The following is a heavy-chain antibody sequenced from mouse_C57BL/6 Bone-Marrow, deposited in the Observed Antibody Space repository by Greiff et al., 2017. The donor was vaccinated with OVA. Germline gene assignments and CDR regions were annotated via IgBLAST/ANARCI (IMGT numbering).Heavy chain of an antibody. V-gene: IGHV3-6*01. CDR2: ISYDGSN. Sequence: EESGPGLVKPSQSLSLTCSVTGYSITSGYYWNWIRQFPGNKLEWMGYISYDGSNNYNPSLKNRISITRDTSKNQFFLKLNSVTTEDTATYYCARGGLAGYAMDYWGQGTSVTVSS. D-gene: IGHD6-1*01. J-gene: IGHJ4*01. CDR1: GYSITSGYY. CDR3: ARGGLAGYAMDY.